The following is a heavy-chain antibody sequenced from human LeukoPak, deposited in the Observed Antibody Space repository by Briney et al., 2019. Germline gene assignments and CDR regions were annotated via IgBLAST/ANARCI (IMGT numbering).Heavy chain of an antibody. CDR1: GYTFTSYY. V-gene: IGHV1-46*01. CDR2: INPSGGST. J-gene: IGHJ6*02. D-gene: IGHD3-3*01. CDR3: ARGLPCYYDFWSGYYYYYYGMDV. Sequence: GASVKVSCKASGYTFTSYYMHWVRQAPGQGLEWMGIINPSGGSTSYAQKFQGRVTMTRDTSTSTVYMELSSLRSEDTAVYYCARGLPCYYDFWSGYYYYYYGMDVWGQGTTVTVSS.